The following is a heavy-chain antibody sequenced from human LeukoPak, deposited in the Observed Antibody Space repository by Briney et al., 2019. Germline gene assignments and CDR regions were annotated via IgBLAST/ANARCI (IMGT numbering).Heavy chain of an antibody. D-gene: IGHD2-2*01. CDR1: GYTLTELS. Sequence: ASVKVSCKVSGYTLTELSMHWVRQAPGKGLEWMGGFDPEDGETIYAQKFQGRVTITADESTSTAYMELSSLRSEDTAVYYCARDRLSLYCSSTSCPRAPYYYYYYGMDVWGQGTTVTVSS. CDR2: FDPEDGET. CDR3: ARDRLSLYCSSTSCPRAPYYYYYYGMDV. J-gene: IGHJ6*02. V-gene: IGHV1-24*01.